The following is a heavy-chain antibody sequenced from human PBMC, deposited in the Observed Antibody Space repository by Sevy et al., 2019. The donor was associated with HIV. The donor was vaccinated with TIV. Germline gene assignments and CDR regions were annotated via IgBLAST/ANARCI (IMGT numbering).Heavy chain of an antibody. Sequence: GGSLRLSCAASGFTFSDYYMSWIRQAPGKELEWVSYISSSSSYTNYADSVKGRFTISRDNAKNSLYLQMNSLRAEDTAVYYCARDQNGDYVDYGMDVWGQGTTVTVSS. D-gene: IGHD4-17*01. CDR2: ISSSSSYT. J-gene: IGHJ6*02. CDR1: GFTFSDYY. V-gene: IGHV3-11*06. CDR3: ARDQNGDYVDYGMDV.